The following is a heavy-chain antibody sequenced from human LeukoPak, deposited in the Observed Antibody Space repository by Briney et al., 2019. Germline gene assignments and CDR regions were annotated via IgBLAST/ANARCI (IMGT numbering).Heavy chain of an antibody. CDR2: ISSNGGST. CDR3: ARGGYYDFWSGYYSDY. V-gene: IGHV3-64*01. CDR1: GFTFSSYA. J-gene: IGHJ4*02. Sequence: GGSLRLSCAASGFTFSSYAMHWVRQAPGKGLEYVSAISSNGGSTYYANSVKGRFTTSRDNSKNTVYLQMGSLRAEDMAVYYCARGGYYDFWSGYYSDYWGQGTLVTVSS. D-gene: IGHD3-3*01.